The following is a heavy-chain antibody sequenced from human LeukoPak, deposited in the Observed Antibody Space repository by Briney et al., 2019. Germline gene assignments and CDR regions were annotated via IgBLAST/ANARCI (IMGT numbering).Heavy chain of an antibody. Sequence: PGGSLRLSCAASGFTFDDYGMSWVRQAPGKGLEWVSGINWNGGSTGYADSVKGRFTISRDNAKNSLYLQMNSLRAEDTALYHCARVRACSGGSCYSHYYYYYMDVWGKGTTVTVSS. J-gene: IGHJ6*03. CDR1: GFTFDDYG. D-gene: IGHD2-15*01. V-gene: IGHV3-20*01. CDR2: INWNGGST. CDR3: ARVRACSGGSCYSHYYYYYMDV.